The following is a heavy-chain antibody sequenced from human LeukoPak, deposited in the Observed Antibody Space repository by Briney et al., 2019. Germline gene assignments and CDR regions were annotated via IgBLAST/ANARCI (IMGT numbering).Heavy chain of an antibody. V-gene: IGHV1-2*02. CDR3: ARTPYYYDSSGYPFDY. D-gene: IGHD3-22*01. CDR2: INPNSGGT. Sequence: GASVKVSCKASGYTFTGYYMHWVRQAPGQGLEWMGWINPNSGGTNYAQKLQGRVTMTRDTSISTAYMELSRLRSDDTAVYYCARTPYYYDSSGYPFDYWGQGTLVTVSS. CDR1: GYTFTGYY. J-gene: IGHJ4*02.